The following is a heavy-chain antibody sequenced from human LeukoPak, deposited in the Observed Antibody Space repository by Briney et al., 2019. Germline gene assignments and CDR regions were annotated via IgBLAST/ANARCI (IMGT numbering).Heavy chain of an antibody. CDR1: GGSFSSYY. CDR3: ASRDTATGLD. CDR2: INHSGST. J-gene: IGHJ4*02. Sequence: SETLSFTCAVYGGSFSSYYWSWIRQPPGKGLEWIGEINHSGSTNYNPSLKSRVTISVDTSKNQFSLKLSSVTAADTAVYYCASRDTATGLDWGQGTLVTVSS. V-gene: IGHV4-34*01. D-gene: IGHD5-18*01.